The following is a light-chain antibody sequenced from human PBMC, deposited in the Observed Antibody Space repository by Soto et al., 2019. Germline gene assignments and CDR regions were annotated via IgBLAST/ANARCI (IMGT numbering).Light chain of an antibody. CDR3: SSYTSTTRV. CDR2: EVS. Sequence: QSVLTQPASVSGSPGQSITISCTGISSDVDDYNSVSWYQQHPGKVPKLIIYEVSNRPSGVSNHFSGTKSGNTASLTISGLQTDDEADYYCSSYTSTTRVFGGGTQLTVL. J-gene: IGLJ3*02. V-gene: IGLV2-14*01. CDR1: SSDVDDYNS.